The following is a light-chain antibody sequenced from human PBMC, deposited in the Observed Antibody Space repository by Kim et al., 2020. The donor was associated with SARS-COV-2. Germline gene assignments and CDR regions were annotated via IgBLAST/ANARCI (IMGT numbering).Light chain of an antibody. CDR2: DAS. CDR1: PSVSSY. J-gene: IGKJ5*01. Sequence: SPAKRAHLSSRASPSVSSYLASYQQKPGQAPRLLIYDASNRATGIPARFSGSGSGTDFTLTISSLEPEDFAVYYCQQRSNWPPITFGQGTRLEIK. V-gene: IGKV3-11*01. CDR3: QQRSNWPPIT.